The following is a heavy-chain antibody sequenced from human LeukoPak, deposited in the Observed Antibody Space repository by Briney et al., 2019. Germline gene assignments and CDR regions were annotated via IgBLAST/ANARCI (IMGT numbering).Heavy chain of an antibody. CDR1: GFTFSSYA. D-gene: IGHD2/OR15-2a*01. V-gene: IGHV3-30-3*01. Sequence: PGGSLRLSCAASGFTFSSYAMHWVRQAPGKGLEWVAVISYDGSNKYYADSVKGRFTISRDNSKNTLYLQMNSLRAEDTAVYYCAVGAFHYFDYWGQGTLVSVSS. CDR3: AVGAFHYFDY. CDR2: ISYDGSNK. J-gene: IGHJ4*02.